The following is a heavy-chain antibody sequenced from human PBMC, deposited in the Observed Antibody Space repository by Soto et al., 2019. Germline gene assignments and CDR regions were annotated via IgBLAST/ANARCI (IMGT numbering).Heavy chain of an antibody. CDR1: GGSFSGYY. V-gene: IGHV4-34*01. Sequence: SETLSLTCAVYGGSFSGYYWSWIRQPPGKGLEWIGYINHSGSTNYNPSLKRRVTLSVDASKKQFPLKLSSVTAADTAVYYCARRALAAAGPDAFDTWGQGTMVTVSS. D-gene: IGHD6-13*01. CDR2: INHSGST. J-gene: IGHJ3*02. CDR3: ARRALAAAGPDAFDT.